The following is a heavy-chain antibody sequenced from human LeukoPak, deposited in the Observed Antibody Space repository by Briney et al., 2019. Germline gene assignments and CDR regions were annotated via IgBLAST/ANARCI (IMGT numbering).Heavy chain of an antibody. CDR3: ARVAGYCSSTRCSGDY. CDR2: ISASGGTI. D-gene: IGHD2-2*01. J-gene: IGHJ4*02. V-gene: IGHV3-48*03. Sequence: GGSLRLSCAASGFTFDDYAMSWVRQAPGKGLEWVSYISASGGTIYYADAVNGRFTISRDNAKTSLYLQMNSLTVEDTAVYYCARVAGYCSSTRCSGDYWGQGALVTVSS. CDR1: GFTFDDYA.